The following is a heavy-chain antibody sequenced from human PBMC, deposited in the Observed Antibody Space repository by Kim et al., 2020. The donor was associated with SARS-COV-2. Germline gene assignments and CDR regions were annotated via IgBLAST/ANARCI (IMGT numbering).Heavy chain of an antibody. CDR1: GYTFTSYA. CDR2: INAGNGNT. J-gene: IGHJ5*02. D-gene: IGHD6-13*01. CDR3: AREGRYSSSWYGFWFDP. Sequence: ASVKVSCKASGYTFTSYAMHWVRQAPGQRLEWMGWINAGNGNTKYSQKFQGRVTITRDTSASTAYMELSSLRSEDTAVYYCAREGRYSSSWYGFWFDPWGQGTLVTVSS. V-gene: IGHV1-3*01.